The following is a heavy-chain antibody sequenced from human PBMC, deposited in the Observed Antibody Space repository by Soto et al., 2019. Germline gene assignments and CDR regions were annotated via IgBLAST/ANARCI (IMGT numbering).Heavy chain of an antibody. D-gene: IGHD6-13*01. CDR2: IYYRGST. J-gene: IGHJ6*02. CDR1: GRSISGYY. V-gene: IGHV4-59*07. Sequence: QVQLQESGPGLVKPSDTLSLTRNVSGRSISGYYWSWIRQPPGKGLEYIGYIYYRGSTNYKPSLESRVTMSVDTSRNQFSLKVNSVTAADTAVYYCARQQLLPFYYALDVWGQGTTVTVSS. CDR3: ARQQLLPFYYALDV.